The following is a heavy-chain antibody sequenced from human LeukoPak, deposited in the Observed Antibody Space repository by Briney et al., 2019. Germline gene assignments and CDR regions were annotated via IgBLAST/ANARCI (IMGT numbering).Heavy chain of an antibody. J-gene: IGHJ6*03. V-gene: IGHV3-43D*03. D-gene: IGHD1-26*01. CDR2: ISWDGGST. Sequence: GGSLRLSCAASGFTFDDYAMHWVRQAPGKGLEWVSLISWDGGSTYYADSVKGRFTISRDNSKNSLYLQMNSLRAEDTALYYCANEMEPGLYYYYMDVWGKGTTVTVSS. CDR1: GFTFDDYA. CDR3: ANEMEPGLYYYYMDV.